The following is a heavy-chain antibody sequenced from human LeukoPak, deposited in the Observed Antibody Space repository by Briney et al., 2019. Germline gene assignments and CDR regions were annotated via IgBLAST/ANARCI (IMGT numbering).Heavy chain of an antibody. J-gene: IGHJ4*02. D-gene: IGHD2-21*02. CDR3: AKGGHDFNPFYW. CDR1: GFIFTTYA. CDR2: IKGGGGDP. V-gene: IGHV3-23*01. Sequence: PGGSLRLSCAASGFIFTTYAMGWVRQAPGKGLEWVSSIKGGGGDPFYADSVKGRFTISRDNSKNTLFLQLNSPRAEDTAVYYCAKGGHDFNPFYWWGQGTLVTVSS.